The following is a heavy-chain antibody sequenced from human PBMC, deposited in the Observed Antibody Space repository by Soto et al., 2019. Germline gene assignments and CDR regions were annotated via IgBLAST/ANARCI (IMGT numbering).Heavy chain of an antibody. CDR3: ASTSSSWSR. CDR1: GFTFSSYS. D-gene: IGHD6-13*01. J-gene: IGHJ4*02. Sequence: GGSLRLSCAASGFTFSSYSMNWVRQAPGKGLEWVSYISSSSSTIYYADSVKGRFTISRDNAKNSLYLQMNSLRAEDTAVYYCASTSSSWSRWGQGTLVTVSS. V-gene: IGHV3-48*01. CDR2: ISSSSSTI.